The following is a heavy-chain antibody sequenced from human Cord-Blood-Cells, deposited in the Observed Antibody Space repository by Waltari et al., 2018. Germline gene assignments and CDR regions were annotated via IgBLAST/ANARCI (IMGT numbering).Heavy chain of an antibody. Sequence: EVQLVESGGGLVQPGGSLRLSCAAFGFTFSRSESNWVRQAPGKGLEWVSYISSSGSTIYYADSVKGRFTISRDNAKNSLYLQMNSLRAEDTAVYYCARIEYSSSSYDYWGQGTLVTVSS. J-gene: IGHJ4*02. CDR2: ISSSGSTI. V-gene: IGHV3-48*03. CDR1: GFTFSRSE. D-gene: IGHD6-6*01. CDR3: ARIEYSSSSYDY.